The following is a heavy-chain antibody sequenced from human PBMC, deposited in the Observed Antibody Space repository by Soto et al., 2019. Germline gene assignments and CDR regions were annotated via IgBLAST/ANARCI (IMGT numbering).Heavy chain of an antibody. CDR3: ARPVKPFYYYGMDV. Sequence: QVQLVESGGGVVQPGRSLRLSCAASGFTFSTYAMEWVRQAPGKGLDWVALISYDGNNKYYADSVRGRFTISRDNSKNTLYLQMNTLRPEDTALYFCARPVKPFYYYGMDVW. CDR2: ISYDGNNK. J-gene: IGHJ6*01. CDR1: GFTFSTYA. V-gene: IGHV3-30-3*01.